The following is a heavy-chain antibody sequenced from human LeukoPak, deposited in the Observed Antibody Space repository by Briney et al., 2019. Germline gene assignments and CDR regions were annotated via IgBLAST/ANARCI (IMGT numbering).Heavy chain of an antibody. J-gene: IGHJ4*02. CDR3: ARDNWIEAHYFDY. CDR2: ISTSSNYI. CDR1: GFTVSSNY. D-gene: IGHD1-20*01. V-gene: IGHV3-21*01. Sequence: PGGSLRLSCAASGFTVSSNYMSWVRQAPGKGLEWVSFISTSSNYIYYADSVKGRFTISRDNAKNSLYLQMNSLRAEDTAVYYCARDNWIEAHYFDYWGQGTLVTVSS.